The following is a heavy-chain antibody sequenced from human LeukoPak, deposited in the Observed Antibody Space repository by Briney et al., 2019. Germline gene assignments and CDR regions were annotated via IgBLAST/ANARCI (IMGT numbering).Heavy chain of an antibody. CDR1: GFTFSSYS. CDR3: ARDFRVVVVAAAPFDY. Sequence: GGSLRLSCAASGFTFSSYSMNWVRQAPGKGLEWVSSISSSSSYIYYADSVKGRFTISRDNAKNSLYLRMNSLRAEDTAVYYCARDFRVVVVAAAPFDYWGQGTLVTVSS. CDR2: ISSSSSYI. V-gene: IGHV3-21*01. D-gene: IGHD2-15*01. J-gene: IGHJ4*02.